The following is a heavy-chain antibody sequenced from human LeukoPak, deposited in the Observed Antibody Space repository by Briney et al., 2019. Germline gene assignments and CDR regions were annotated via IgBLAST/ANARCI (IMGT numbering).Heavy chain of an antibody. D-gene: IGHD1-1*01. CDR2: ISSTGSYI. CDR1: GFTFSSYW. Sequence: KTGGSLRLSCAASGFTFSSYWMSWVRQAPGKGLEWVSSISSTGSYIYYADSVKGRFTISRDNPGNVMYLQMDSLRAEDTAVYYCTRVAQSGPTGWFDPWGQGTLVTVSS. CDR3: TRVAQSGPTGWFDP. J-gene: IGHJ5*02. V-gene: IGHV3-21*01.